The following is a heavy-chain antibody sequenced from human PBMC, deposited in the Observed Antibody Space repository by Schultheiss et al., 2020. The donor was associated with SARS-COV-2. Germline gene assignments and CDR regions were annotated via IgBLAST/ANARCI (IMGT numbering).Heavy chain of an antibody. CDR1: GFTFSSYG. D-gene: IGHD2-21*01. CDR2: ISYDGSNK. CDR3: AKGCRGGGRCYYFDF. J-gene: IGHJ4*02. V-gene: IGHV3-30*18. Sequence: GGSLRLSCAASGFTFSSYGMHWVRQAPGKGLEWVAVISYDGSNKYYADSVKGRFTISRDNSKNTVYLQMNSLRVEDTAVYYCAKGCRGGGRCYYFDFWGQGTLVTVSS.